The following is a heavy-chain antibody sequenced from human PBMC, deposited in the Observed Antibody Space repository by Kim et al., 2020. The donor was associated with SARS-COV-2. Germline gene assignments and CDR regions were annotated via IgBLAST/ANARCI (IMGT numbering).Heavy chain of an antibody. J-gene: IGHJ4*02. D-gene: IGHD1-26*01. V-gene: IGHV3-49*02. CDR3: TRVPRSGSYAY. Sequence: TTEYAASVKGRFDISRDDSKSIAYLQMNSLTIEDTALYYCTRVPRSGSYAYWGQGALVTVSS. CDR2: TT.